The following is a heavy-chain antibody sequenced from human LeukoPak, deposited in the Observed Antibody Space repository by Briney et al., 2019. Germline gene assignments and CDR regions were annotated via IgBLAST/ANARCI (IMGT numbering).Heavy chain of an antibody. V-gene: IGHV4-38-2*02. CDR2: MYHSGST. CDR1: GYSISSAYY. J-gene: IGHJ4*02. Sequence: SETLSLTCSVSGYSISSAYYWGWIRPPPGKGLEWIGTMYHSGSTNYNPSLKSRVTISVDTSKNRFSLKLSSVTAADTAVYYCASSSNDYGDFYFDYWGQGTLVTVSS. D-gene: IGHD4-17*01. CDR3: ASSSNDYGDFYFDY.